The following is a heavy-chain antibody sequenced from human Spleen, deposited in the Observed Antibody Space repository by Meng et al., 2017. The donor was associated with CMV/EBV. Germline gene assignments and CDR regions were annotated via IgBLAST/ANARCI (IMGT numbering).Heavy chain of an antibody. D-gene: IGHD3-9*01. V-gene: IGHV4-39*07. CDR2: IYYGGNT. Sequence: GSFSTTSYFWGWFRQSPGKGLEWIGNIYYGGNTFYNPSLKSRVTISEDTSKNQFSLRLSSVTAADTAVYYCARQKFYDLLTGFPPGYWGQGTLVTVSS. J-gene: IGHJ4*02. CDR3: ARQKFYDLLTGFPPGY. CDR1: GSFSTTSYF.